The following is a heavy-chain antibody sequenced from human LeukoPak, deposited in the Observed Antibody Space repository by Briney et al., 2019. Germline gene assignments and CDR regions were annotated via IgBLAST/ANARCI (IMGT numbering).Heavy chain of an antibody. CDR2: INHSGST. CDR1: GGSFSGYY. J-gene: IGHJ5*02. V-gene: IGHV4-34*01. D-gene: IGHD1-1*01. Sequence: SETLSLTCAVYGGSFSGYYWSWIRQPPGKGLEWIGEINHSGSTNYNPSLKSRVTISVDTSKNQFSLKLSSVTAADTAVYYCARGRNWNDVFWFDPWGQGTLVTVSS. CDR3: ARGRNWNDVFWFDP.